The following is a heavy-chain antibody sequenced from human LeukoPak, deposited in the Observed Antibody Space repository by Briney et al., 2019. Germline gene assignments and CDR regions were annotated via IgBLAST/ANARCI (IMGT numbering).Heavy chain of an antibody. D-gene: IGHD2-15*01. V-gene: IGHV4-38-2*02. J-gene: IGHJ5*01. Sequence: SETLSLTCTVSGYSIRSGYIWGWIRQPPGKGLEWIGSIYQSGITYYNPSLKSRVTISVDTSKNQFSLKLSSVTAADTAVYYCARRPHCSGDTCYTRWFDSWGQGTLVTVSS. CDR3: ARRPHCSGDTCYTRWFDS. CDR1: GYSIRSGYI. CDR2: IYQSGIT.